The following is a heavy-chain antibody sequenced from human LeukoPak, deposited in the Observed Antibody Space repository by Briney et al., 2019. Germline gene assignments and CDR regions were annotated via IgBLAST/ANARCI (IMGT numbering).Heavy chain of an antibody. V-gene: IGHV5-51*01. CDR2: IYPGDSDT. J-gene: IGHJ4*02. Sequence: GESLKISCKGSGYSFTSYWIGWVRQMPGKGPEWMGIIYPGDSDTRYSPSFQGQVTISADKSISTAYLQWSSLKASDTATYYCARPIYYDSSGYYYYFDYWGQGTLVTVSS. D-gene: IGHD3-22*01. CDR1: GYSFTSYW. CDR3: ARPIYYDSSGYYYYFDY.